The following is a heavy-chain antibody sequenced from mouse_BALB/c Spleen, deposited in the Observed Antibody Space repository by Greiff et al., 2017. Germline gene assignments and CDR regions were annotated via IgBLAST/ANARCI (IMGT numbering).Heavy chain of an antibody. V-gene: IGHV5-4*02. CDR1: GFTFSDYY. D-gene: IGHD2-1*01. J-gene: IGHJ4*01. Sequence: EVQVVESGGGLVKPGGSLKLSCAASGFTFSDYYMYWVRQTPEKRLEWVATISDGGSYTYYPDSVKGRFTISRDNAKNNLYLQMSSLKSEDTAMYYCARDYGNYYAMDYWGQGTSVTVSS. CDR3: ARDYGNYYAMDY. CDR2: ISDGGSYT.